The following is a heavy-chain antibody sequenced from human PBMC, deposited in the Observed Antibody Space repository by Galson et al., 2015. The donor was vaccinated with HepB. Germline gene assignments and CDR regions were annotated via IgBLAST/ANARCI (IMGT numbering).Heavy chain of an antibody. J-gene: IGHJ5*02. CDR3: ARRETTQNWFDP. Sequence: SLRLSCAASGFSFSSYRMSWVRQAPGKGLEWVATINQDGSEKYYVDSVKGRFTMSRDSAKNSLYLQMNSLRAEDTAVYYCARRETTQNWFDPWGQGTLVTVSS. CDR1: GFSFSSYR. V-gene: IGHV3-7*03. D-gene: IGHD4-11*01. CDR2: INQDGSEK.